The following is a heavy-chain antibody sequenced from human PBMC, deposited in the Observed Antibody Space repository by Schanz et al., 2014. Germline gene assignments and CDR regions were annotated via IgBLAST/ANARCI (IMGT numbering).Heavy chain of an antibody. CDR3: ARDNGRIPAANSFDY. V-gene: IGHV1-18*01. D-gene: IGHD1-26*01. CDR2: ISGYTGDT. Sequence: QLQLVQSGAEVKKPGASVTVSCKASGYDFHIYAYSWVRQAPGQGPEWIGWISGYTGDTKYAQKFQHRVNMTTDRTTSTVYMELRSLRFDDTAVYFCARDNGRIPAANSFDYWGQGTRVTVSS. J-gene: IGHJ4*02. CDR1: GYDFHIYA.